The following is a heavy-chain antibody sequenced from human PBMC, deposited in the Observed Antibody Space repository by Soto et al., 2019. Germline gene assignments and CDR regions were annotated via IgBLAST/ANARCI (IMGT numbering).Heavy chain of an antibody. CDR3: ARERGGYFYDS. J-gene: IGHJ4*02. D-gene: IGHD3-10*01. CDR2: IVSSSGYT. V-gene: IGHV3-48*02. Sequence: EVQLVQSGGGLVQPGGSLRLSCAASGFTLGSYTMTWIRQAPGKGLEWVSYIVSSSGYTDYADSVRGRFTISRDTAKNSLYLQMDSLRDDDTAVYSCARERGGYFYDSWGQGTLVTVAS. CDR1: GFTLGSYT.